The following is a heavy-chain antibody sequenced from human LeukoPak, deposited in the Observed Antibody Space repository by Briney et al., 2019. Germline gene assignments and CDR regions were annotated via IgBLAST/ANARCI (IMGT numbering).Heavy chain of an antibody. Sequence: GGSLRLSCAASGFTFSSYWMSWVRQAPGKGLEWVANIKQDGSERYYVDSVKGRFTISRDNAKNSLYLQMNSLRAEDTAVYYCARTPEGYYFDYWGQGTLVTVSS. V-gene: IGHV3-7*01. CDR3: ARTPEGYYFDY. J-gene: IGHJ4*02. CDR2: IKQDGSER. CDR1: GFTFSSYW.